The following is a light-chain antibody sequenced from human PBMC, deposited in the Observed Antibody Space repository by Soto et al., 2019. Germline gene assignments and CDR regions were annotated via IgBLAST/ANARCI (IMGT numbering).Light chain of an antibody. CDR1: SGRIASTY. CDR2: EDN. Sequence: NFMLTQPHSVSGSPGKTVTISCTRSSGRIASTYVQWYQHRPGSAPTTVIYEDNQRPSGVPDRFSGSIDSSSNSASLTISGLRTEDEADYFGQSYDINSQIFGGGTKLTVL. V-gene: IGLV6-57*03. J-gene: IGLJ2*01. CDR3: QSYDINSQI.